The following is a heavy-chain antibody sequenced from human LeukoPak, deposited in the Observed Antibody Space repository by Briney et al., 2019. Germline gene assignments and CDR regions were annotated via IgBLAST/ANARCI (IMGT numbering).Heavy chain of an antibody. CDR2: ISATSGAT. J-gene: IGHJ6*03. D-gene: IGHD3-10*02. V-gene: IGHV3-23*01. Sequence: PGGSLRLSCAASGFTFSIYAMSWVRQAPGKGLEWLSCISATSGATWYADSVKGRFTISRDNSKNTLYLQMNDLRAEDTAIYYCAKDGHVTYHYFHMDVWGKGTTVTVSS. CDR3: AKDGHVTYHYFHMDV. CDR1: GFTFSIYA.